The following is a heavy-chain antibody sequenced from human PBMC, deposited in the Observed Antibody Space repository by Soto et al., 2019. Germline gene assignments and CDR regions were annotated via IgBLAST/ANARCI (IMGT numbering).Heavy chain of an antibody. D-gene: IGHD5-18*01. CDR2: IYESGYT. Sequence: PSETLSLTCTVSGASVSTGAYYWGWVRQRPGKGLEWVGYIYESGYTYYNTSLKSRLTISLDRSNNQFSLGLTSVTAADTAVYYCVRALRHTAMVYHRFDPWGQGNLVTVSS. V-gene: IGHV4-31*03. J-gene: IGHJ5*02. CDR3: VRALRHTAMVYHRFDP. CDR1: GASVSTGAYY.